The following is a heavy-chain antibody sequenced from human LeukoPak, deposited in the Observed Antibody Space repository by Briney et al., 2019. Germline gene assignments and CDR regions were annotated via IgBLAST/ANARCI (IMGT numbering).Heavy chain of an antibody. CDR1: GGSISSGDYY. CDR3: ARDNIAVAGTNWFDP. J-gene: IGHJ5*02. CDR2: IYYSGST. D-gene: IGHD6-19*01. Sequence: PSETLSLTCTVSGGSISSGDYYWSWIRQPPGKGLEWIGYIYYSGSTYYNPSLKSRVTISVDTSKNQFSLKLSSVTAADTAVYYCARDNIAVAGTNWFDPWGQGTLVTVSS. V-gene: IGHV4-30-4*01.